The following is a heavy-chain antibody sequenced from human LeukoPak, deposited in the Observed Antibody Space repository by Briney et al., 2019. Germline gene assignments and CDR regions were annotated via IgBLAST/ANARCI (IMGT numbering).Heavy chain of an antibody. J-gene: IGHJ5*02. D-gene: IGHD6-13*01. Sequence: SETLSLTCAVSGYSISSGYYWGWIRQPPGKGLEWIGSIYHSGSTYYNPSLKSRVTISVDTSKNQFSLKLSSVTAADMAIYYCARTGAAAGTSSWGQGTLVTASS. V-gene: IGHV4-38-2*01. CDR1: GYSISSGYY. CDR2: IYHSGST. CDR3: ARTGAAAGTSS.